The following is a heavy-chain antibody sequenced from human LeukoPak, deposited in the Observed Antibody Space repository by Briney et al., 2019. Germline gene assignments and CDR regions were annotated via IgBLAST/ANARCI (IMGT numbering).Heavy chain of an antibody. V-gene: IGHV3-23*01. D-gene: IGHD6-19*01. CDR1: GFTFSSYA. CDR2: ICGSGGST. CDR3: AKDSRQWLANWFDP. Sequence: SGGSLSLSCAASGFTFSSYAMSWVRQAPGEGLEWVSAICGSGGSTYYADSVKGRFTIPRDNSKNTLYLQMISLRAEDMAVYYCAKDSRQWLANWFDPWGQGTLVTVSS. J-gene: IGHJ5*02.